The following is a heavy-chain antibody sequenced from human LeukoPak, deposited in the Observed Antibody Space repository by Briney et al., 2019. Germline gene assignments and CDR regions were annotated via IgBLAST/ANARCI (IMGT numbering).Heavy chain of an antibody. Sequence: ASVKVSCKASGYTFTSYGISWARQAPGQGLEGMGWISAYNGNTNYAEKLQGRVTMTTDTSTSTVYMELSSLRSEDTAVYYCARTFPSRASNIVATIRPYYYYYYMDVWGKGTTVTVSS. CDR3: ARTFPSRASNIVATIRPYYYYYYMDV. V-gene: IGHV1-18*01. D-gene: IGHD5-12*01. CDR2: ISAYNGNT. CDR1: GYTFTSYG. J-gene: IGHJ6*03.